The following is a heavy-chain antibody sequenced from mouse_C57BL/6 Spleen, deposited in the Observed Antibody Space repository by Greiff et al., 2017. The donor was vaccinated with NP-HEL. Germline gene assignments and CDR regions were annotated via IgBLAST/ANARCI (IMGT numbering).Heavy chain of an antibody. CDR1: GFTFSDYG. V-gene: IGHV5-17*01. CDR3: ARTFHYYGSSYGYFDV. CDR2: ISSGSSTI. J-gene: IGHJ1*03. Sequence: EVKLVESGGGLVKPGGSLKLSCAASGFTFSDYGMHWVRQAPEKGLEWVAYISSGSSTIYYADTVKGRCTISRDNAKNTLFLQMTSLRSEDTAMYYCARTFHYYGSSYGYFDVWGTGTTVTVSS. D-gene: IGHD1-1*01.